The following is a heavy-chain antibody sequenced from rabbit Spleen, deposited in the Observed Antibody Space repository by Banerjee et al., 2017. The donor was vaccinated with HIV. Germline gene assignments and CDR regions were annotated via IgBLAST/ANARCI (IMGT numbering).Heavy chain of an antibody. D-gene: IGHD4-2*01. CDR2: IDLVFGTT. CDR1: GFDFSTYY. Sequence: QLKETGGGLVQPGGSLKLSCKASGFDFSTYYMSWVRQAPGKGLEWIGYIDLVFGTTYYASWVNGRFTISSHNAQNTLYLQLNSLTAADTATYFCARDVGIDVYRFSLWGQGTLVTVS. J-gene: IGHJ4*01. V-gene: IGHV1S7*01. CDR3: ARDVGIDVYRFSL.